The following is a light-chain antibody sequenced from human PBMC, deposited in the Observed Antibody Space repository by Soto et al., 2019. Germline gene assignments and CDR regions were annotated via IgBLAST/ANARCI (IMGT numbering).Light chain of an antibody. J-gene: IGKJ3*01. CDR2: DAS. V-gene: IGKV3-11*01. CDR1: QSVSSY. Sequence: EIVLTQSPATLSLSPGERATLSCRASQSVSSYLAWYQQKPRQAPRLLIYDASNRATGIPARFSGSGSGTDFTLTISSLEPEDFAVYYCQQRSNWFTFGPGTKVDIK. CDR3: QQRSNWFT.